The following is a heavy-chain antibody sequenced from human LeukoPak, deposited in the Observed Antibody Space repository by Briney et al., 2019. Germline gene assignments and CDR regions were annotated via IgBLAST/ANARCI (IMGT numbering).Heavy chain of an antibody. Sequence: TLSLTCTLSLGSISSGGYYSTWIRHHPGKGLEWIGYIYNSGNSYYKPSLKSRVTISVDTSKNQFSLKLSSVTAADTAVYYCARVSSGSYYKFDYWGQGTLVTVSS. V-gene: IGHV4-31*03. CDR1: LGSISSGGYY. J-gene: IGHJ4*02. D-gene: IGHD3-10*01. CDR3: ARVSSGSYYKFDY. CDR2: IYNSGNS.